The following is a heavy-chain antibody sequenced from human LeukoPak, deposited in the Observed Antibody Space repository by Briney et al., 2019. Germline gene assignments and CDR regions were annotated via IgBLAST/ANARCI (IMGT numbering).Heavy chain of an antibody. Sequence: PGGSLRLSCAGYGITLSELWMNWVRQVPGKGLEWVANIKQDGSEKKYVDSVKGRFTISRDNAKNSVYLQMNSLRVDDTAVYYYVGGYGWLPDYWGQGALVTVSS. V-gene: IGHV3-7*04. CDR3: VGGYGWLPDY. J-gene: IGHJ4*02. CDR1: GITLSELW. D-gene: IGHD6-19*01. CDR2: IKQDGSEK.